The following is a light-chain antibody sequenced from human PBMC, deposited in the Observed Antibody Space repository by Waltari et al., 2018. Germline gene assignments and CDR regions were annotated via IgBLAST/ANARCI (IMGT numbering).Light chain of an antibody. CDR1: SSDIGGYNY. J-gene: IGLJ2*01. Sequence: QSALTQPASVSGSPGQSITISCTGTSSDIGGYNYVSCYQQRPGKAPKLTIYDDTNRASGVSTRFSGSKSGNTASLPISGLQAEDEADYYCSSYTNRNTVVFGGGTKLTVL. CDR3: SSYTNRNTVV. V-gene: IGLV2-14*03. CDR2: DDT.